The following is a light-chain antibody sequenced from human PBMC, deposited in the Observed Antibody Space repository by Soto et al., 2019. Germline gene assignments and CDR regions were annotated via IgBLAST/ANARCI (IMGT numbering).Light chain of an antibody. CDR3: CANAGSSIFV. V-gene: IGLV2-23*02. Sequence: QSALTQPASVSGSPGQSITISCNGSSSDVGTYNLVSWYQHHPGKAPKLVISAVIKRPSGVANRVSGSKSGNTASLTISVLQAEDESDYYCCANAGSSIFVFGGGTKLTVL. J-gene: IGLJ2*01. CDR2: AVI. CDR1: SSDVGTYNL.